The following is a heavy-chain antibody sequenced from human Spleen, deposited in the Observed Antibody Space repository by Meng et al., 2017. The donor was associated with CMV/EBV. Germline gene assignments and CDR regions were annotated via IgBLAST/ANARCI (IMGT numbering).Heavy chain of an antibody. CDR2: INPNSGGT. Sequence: KPSEYMFTGYYIHWVRQAPGQGLEWMGWINPNSGGTNYAQRFQGRVTMTRDTSISTAYMELRGLRSDDTAVYYCAKPTGYASSWPFESWGQGTLVTVSS. V-gene: IGHV1-2*02. D-gene: IGHD6-13*01. CDR3: AKPTGYASSWPFES. J-gene: IGHJ4*02. CDR1: EYMFTGYY.